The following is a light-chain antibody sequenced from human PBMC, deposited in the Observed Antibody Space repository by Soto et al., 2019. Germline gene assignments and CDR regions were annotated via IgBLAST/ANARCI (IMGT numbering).Light chain of an antibody. CDR3: QQFDNSPWT. J-gene: IGKJ1*01. CDR1: QTVSSTY. CDR2: GAS. Sequence: ESVFTRSPGTLSLSPGERATLSCRASQTVSSTYLAWYQQKPGQAPRLLIYGASSRATDIPDRFSGSGSGTDFTLTIARLEPEDFAVYYCQQFDNSPWTFGQGTKVDIK. V-gene: IGKV3-20*01.